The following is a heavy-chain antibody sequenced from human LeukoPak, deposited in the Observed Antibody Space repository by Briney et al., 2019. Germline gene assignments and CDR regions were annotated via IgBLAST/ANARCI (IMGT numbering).Heavy chain of an antibody. CDR3: SREYFDWSRNYYYGMDV. Sequence: GGSLRLSCAASGFNVFTNYMSWVRQAPGKGLEWVSVIYSGATTYYADSVKGRFTISRDNSKNTLYLQMNSLRAEDTAVYYCSREYFDWSRNYYYGMDVWGQGTTVTVSS. CDR1: GFNVFTNY. D-gene: IGHD3-9*01. CDR2: IYSGATT. V-gene: IGHV3-53*01. J-gene: IGHJ6*02.